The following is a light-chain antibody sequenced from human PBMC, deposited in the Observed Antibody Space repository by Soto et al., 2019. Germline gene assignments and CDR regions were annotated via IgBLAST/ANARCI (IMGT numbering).Light chain of an antibody. CDR2: DVS. V-gene: IGLV2-11*01. Sequence: QSVLTQPRSVSGSPGQSVTISCTGTSSDVGGYNYVSWYQQHPGKAPKLMIYDVSKRPSGVPDRFSGSKSGNTASLTISGLQAEDEADYYCCSYACSYKIFGGGTKVTVL. J-gene: IGLJ2*01. CDR1: SSDVGGYNY. CDR3: CSYACSYKI.